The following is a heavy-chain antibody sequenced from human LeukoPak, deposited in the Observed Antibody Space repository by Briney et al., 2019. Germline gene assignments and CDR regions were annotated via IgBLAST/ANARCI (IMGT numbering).Heavy chain of an antibody. Sequence: SETLSLTCTVSGGSISSSGDYWGWIRQPPGKGLEWIASIYYSGSTYYNPSLKSRVTISVDTSKNQLSLKLSSLTAADTAVYYCARHEYSGSYYGLSWFDPWGQGTLVTVSS. D-gene: IGHD1-26*01. CDR1: GGSISSSGDY. J-gene: IGHJ5*02. V-gene: IGHV4-39*01. CDR2: IYYSGST. CDR3: ARHEYSGSYYGLSWFDP.